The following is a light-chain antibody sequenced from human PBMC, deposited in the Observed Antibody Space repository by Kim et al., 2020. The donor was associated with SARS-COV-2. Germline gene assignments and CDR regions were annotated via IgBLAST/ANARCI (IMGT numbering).Light chain of an antibody. CDR2: DIT. CDR3: EQYNYWYT. J-gene: IGKJ2*01. V-gene: IGKV3-15*01. Sequence: LSLSPGESATPSCKASQNVSHHLAWYQHKPGQAPRLLIYDITIRAAGVPARFSGSGSETEFTLTISSLQSEDFAIYYCEQYNYWYTFGQGTKLEI. CDR1: QNVSHH.